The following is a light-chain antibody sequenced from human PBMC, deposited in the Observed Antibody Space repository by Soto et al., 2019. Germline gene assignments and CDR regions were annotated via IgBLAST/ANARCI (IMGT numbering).Light chain of an antibody. CDR3: SSYTTSSTPCV. Sequence: QSALTQPASVSGSPGQSIVISCTGTSSDVGGYDYVSWYQHHPGKAPKLIICDVSDRPSGVSNRFSGSKSGNTASLTISGFQAEDEGDYYCSSYTTSSTPCVVGTGTKVTVL. CDR2: DVS. J-gene: IGLJ1*01. V-gene: IGLV2-14*03. CDR1: SSDVGGYDY.